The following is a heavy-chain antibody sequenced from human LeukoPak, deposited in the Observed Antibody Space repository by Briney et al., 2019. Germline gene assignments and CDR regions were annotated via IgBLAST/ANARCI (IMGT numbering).Heavy chain of an antibody. V-gene: IGHV3-23*01. D-gene: IGHD5-24*01. Sequence: GGPLRLSCTASGFTFRNHGMNWVRQAPGKGLEWVSGISPNGGITYYADSVKGRFTISRDNSRNTVSLQMNYLRAEDTAIYYCAKDDAWLQYENWGQGILVTVSS. J-gene: IGHJ4*02. CDR2: ISPNGGIT. CDR3: AKDDAWLQYEN. CDR1: GFTFRNHG.